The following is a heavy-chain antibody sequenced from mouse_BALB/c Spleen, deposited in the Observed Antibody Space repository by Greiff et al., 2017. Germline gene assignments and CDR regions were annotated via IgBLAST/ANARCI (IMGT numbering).Heavy chain of an antibody. Sequence: QVQLKESGAELARPGASVKMSCKASGYTFTSYTMHWVKQRPGQGLEWIGYINPSSGYTNYNQKFKDKATLTADKSSSTAYMQLSSLTSEDSAVYYCARTYYGYRYFDYWGQGTTLTVSS. D-gene: IGHD1-2*01. CDR2: INPSSGYT. J-gene: IGHJ2*01. V-gene: IGHV1-4*01. CDR1: GYTFTSYT. CDR3: ARTYYGYRYFDY.